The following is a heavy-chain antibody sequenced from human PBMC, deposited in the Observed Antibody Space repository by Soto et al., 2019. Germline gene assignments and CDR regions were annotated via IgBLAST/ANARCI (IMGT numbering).Heavy chain of an antibody. CDR3: VGVQLHFDY. V-gene: IGHV3-30*03. J-gene: IGHJ4*02. CDR1: GFPFTRYG. D-gene: IGHD1-1*01. CDR2: ISYDGSNK. Sequence: QVQLVESGGGVVQPGRSLRLSCAASGFPFTRYGMHWVREGPGKGLEWLAVISYDGSNKFYADSVKGRFTISRDNSKNTLDLQMNSLRPEDTALYYCVGVQLHFDYRGQGTLVIVSS.